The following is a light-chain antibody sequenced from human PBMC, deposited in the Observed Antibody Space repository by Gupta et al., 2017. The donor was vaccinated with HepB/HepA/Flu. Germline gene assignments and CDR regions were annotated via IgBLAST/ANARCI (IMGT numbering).Light chain of an antibody. CDR3: QAYESSLSGYVV. CDR1: SSNIGAGYD. Sequence: QSVLTQPPSVSGVPGQRVTISCTGSSSNIGAGYDVHWYQQLPGTAPNLLIYGNSNRPAGVPDRFSGSKSGTSASLAITGLQAEEEADYYCQAYESSLSGYVVFGGGTKLTVL. J-gene: IGLJ2*01. V-gene: IGLV1-40*01. CDR2: GNS.